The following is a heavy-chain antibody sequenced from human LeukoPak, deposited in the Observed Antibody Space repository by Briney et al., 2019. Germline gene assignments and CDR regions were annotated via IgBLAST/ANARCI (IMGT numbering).Heavy chain of an antibody. CDR3: ATQSIAARALTYYFDY. CDR1: GHTLTELS. CDR2: FDPEDGET. V-gene: IGHV1-24*01. D-gene: IGHD6-6*01. J-gene: IGHJ4*02. Sequence: ASVKVSCKVSGHTLTELSMHWVRQAPGKGLEWMGGFDPEDGETIYAQKFQGRVTMTEDTSTDTAYMELSSLRSEDTAVYYCATQSIAARALTYYFDYWGQGTLVTVSS.